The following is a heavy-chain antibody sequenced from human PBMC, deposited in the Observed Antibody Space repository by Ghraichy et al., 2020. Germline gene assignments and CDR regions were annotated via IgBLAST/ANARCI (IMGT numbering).Heavy chain of an antibody. J-gene: IGHJ3*02. V-gene: IGHV3-53*01. D-gene: IGHD2-21*01. CDR1: GFTVSNNY. CDR3: AASCDRDI. Sequence: GGSLRLSCAASGFTVSNNYMSWVRQAPGKGLEWVSIIFSGGATYYADSVKGRFTISRDNSKNTLYLQMNSLRPEDTAVYYCAASCDRDIWGQGTMVTVSS. CDR2: IFSGGAT.